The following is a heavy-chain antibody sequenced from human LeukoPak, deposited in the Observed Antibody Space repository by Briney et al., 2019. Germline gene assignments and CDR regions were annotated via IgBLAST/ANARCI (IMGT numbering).Heavy chain of an antibody. J-gene: IGHJ4*02. CDR2: ISGYDGKT. CDR1: GYPLRSYG. D-gene: IGHD2-15*01. Sequence: WASVKVSCKASGYPLRSYGISWVRQAPGQGLEWMGWISGYDGKTNYAQKVQDRVTMTIDSSTSTAYMELRSLKFDDTAVYFCARDSVVYCTRGSCYGVFDYWGQGSLVNVSS. V-gene: IGHV1-18*01. CDR3: ARDSVVYCTRGSCYGVFDY.